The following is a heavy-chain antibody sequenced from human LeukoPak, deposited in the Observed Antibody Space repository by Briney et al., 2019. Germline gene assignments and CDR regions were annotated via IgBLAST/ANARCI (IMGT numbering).Heavy chain of an antibody. CDR1: GYTFTSYY. V-gene: IGHV1-46*01. CDR2: INPSGGST. Sequence: ASVKVSCMASGYTFTSYYMHWVRQAPGQGLEWMGIINPSGGSTSYAQKFQGRVTMTRDTSTGTVYMELSSLRSEDTAVYYCARSAEAGSYFDYWGQGTLVTVSS. J-gene: IGHJ4*02. CDR3: ARSAEAGSYFDY. D-gene: IGHD6-19*01.